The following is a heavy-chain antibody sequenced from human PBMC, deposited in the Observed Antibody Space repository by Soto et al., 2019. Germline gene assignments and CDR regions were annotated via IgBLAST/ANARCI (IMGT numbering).Heavy chain of an antibody. CDR2: VNPSGGHT. V-gene: IGHV1-46*01. CDR1: GDTFTDYY. J-gene: IGHJ4*02. CDR3: ARGGHVVVVTAALDF. Sequence: QVQLVQSGAEVKKPGASVKVSCKASGDTFTDYYIPWVRQAPGQGLEWLGTVNPSGGHTTYAQHFLGRMDMTRDTSTSTLDMEMTSLTSEDTDVYYGARGGHVVVVTAALDFWGQGTLVTVSS. D-gene: IGHD2-21*02.